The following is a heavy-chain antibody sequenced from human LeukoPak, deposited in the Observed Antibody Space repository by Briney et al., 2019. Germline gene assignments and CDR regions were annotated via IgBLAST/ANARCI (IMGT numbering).Heavy chain of an antibody. J-gene: IGHJ4*02. V-gene: IGHV4-4*07. CDR1: GDSISTYY. D-gene: IGHD1-26*01. CDR2: IHTSGST. CDR3: ARDSTSGSFYDY. Sequence: PSETLSLTCTVSGDSISTYYRSWIRQPAGKGLEWIGRIHTSGSTNYNPSLKSRVTISIDTSKSQFSLKLTSVTAADTAIYYCARDSTSGSFYDYWGRGTLVTVSS.